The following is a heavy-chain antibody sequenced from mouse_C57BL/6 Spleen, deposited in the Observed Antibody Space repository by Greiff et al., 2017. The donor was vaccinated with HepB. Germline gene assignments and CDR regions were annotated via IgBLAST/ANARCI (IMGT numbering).Heavy chain of an antibody. D-gene: IGHD2-4*01. Sequence: DVKLVESGGGLVKPGGSLKLSCAASGFTFSDYGMHWVRQAPEKGLEWVAYISSGSSTIYYADTVKGRFTISRDNAKNTLVLQMTSLRSEDTAMYYCARGGLRPYYYAMDYWGQGTSVTVSS. CDR2: ISSGSSTI. V-gene: IGHV5-17*01. CDR3: ARGGLRPYYYAMDY. J-gene: IGHJ4*01. CDR1: GFTFSDYG.